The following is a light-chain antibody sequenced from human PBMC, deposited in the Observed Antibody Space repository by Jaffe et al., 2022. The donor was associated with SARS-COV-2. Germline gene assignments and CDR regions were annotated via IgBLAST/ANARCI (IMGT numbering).Light chain of an antibody. CDR3: HQYYETPRT. J-gene: IGKJ1*01. V-gene: IGKV4-1*01. CDR2: WAS. Sequence: DIVMTQSPDSLAVSLGERATINCKSSQNILYSSNSKNYLAWYQQKPGQPPKLLIYWASTRESGVPDRFSGSGSETDFTLTISSLQAEDVAVYYCHQYYETPRTFGQGTKVEIK. CDR1: QNILYSSNSKNY.